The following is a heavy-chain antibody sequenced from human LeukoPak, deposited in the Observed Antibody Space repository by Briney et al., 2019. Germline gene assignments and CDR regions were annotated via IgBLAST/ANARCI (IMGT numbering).Heavy chain of an antibody. V-gene: IGHV1-18*01. J-gene: IGHJ3*02. D-gene: IGHD2-2*01. CDR2: ISPYNGNT. CDR1: GYTLTSYS. CDR3: ARDHQGFDI. Sequence: GASVTVSCKASGYTLTSYSISWVRQAPGQGLEWMGWISPYNGNTNYAQKLQGRVTMTTDTSTSTAYMDLRSLRSDDTAVYYCARDHQGFDIWGQGTMVTVSS.